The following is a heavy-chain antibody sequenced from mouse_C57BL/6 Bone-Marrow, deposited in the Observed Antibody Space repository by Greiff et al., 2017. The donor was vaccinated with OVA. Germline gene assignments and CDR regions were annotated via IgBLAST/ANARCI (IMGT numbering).Heavy chain of an antibody. D-gene: IGHD2-5*01. J-gene: IGHJ4*01. CDR3: AAYYSNYVAMDY. CDR2: IDPSDSYT. V-gene: IGHV1-59*01. CDR1: GYTFTSYW. Sequence: QVQLQQPGAELVRPGTSVKLSCKASGYTFTSYWMHWVKQRPGQGLEWIGVIDPSDSYTNYNPKFKGKATLTVDTSSSTAYMQLISLTSEDSADYDSAAYYSNYVAMDYWGQGTSVTVSS.